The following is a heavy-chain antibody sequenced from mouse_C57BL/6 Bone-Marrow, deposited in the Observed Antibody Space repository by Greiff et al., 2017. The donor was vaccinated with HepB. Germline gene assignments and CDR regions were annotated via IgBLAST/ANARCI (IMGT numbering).Heavy chain of an antibody. CDR2: IHPNSGST. D-gene: IGHD2-4*01. CDR1: GYTFTSYW. CDR3: ARGYYDYPDY. Sequence: QVHVKQPGAELVKPGASVKLSCKASGYTFTSYWMHWVKQRPGQGLEWIGMIHPNSGSTNYNEKFKSKATLTVDKSSSTAYMQLSSLTSEDSAVYYCARGYYDYPDYWGQGTTLTVSS. J-gene: IGHJ2*01. V-gene: IGHV1-64*01.